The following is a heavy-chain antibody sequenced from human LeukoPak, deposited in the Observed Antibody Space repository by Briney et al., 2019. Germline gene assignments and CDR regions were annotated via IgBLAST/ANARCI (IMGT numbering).Heavy chain of an antibody. D-gene: IGHD2-15*01. J-gene: IGHJ5*02. Sequence: SETLSLTCTVSGGSISSSSYYWGWIRQPPGKGLEWIGSIYYSGGTYYNPSLKSRVTISVDTSKNQFSLKLSSVTAADTAVYYCARPLGYCSGGSCYFNWFDPWGQGTLVTVSS. V-gene: IGHV4-39*01. CDR3: ARPLGYCSGGSCYFNWFDP. CDR1: GGSISSSSYY. CDR2: IYYSGGT.